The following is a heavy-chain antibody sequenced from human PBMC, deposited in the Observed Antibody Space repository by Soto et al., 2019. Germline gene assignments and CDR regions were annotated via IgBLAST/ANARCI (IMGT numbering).Heavy chain of an antibody. V-gene: IGHV3-30-3*01. CDR1: GFTFSSYA. D-gene: IGHD3-9*01. Sequence: QVPLVESGGGVVQPGRSLRLSCAASGFTFSSYAMHWVRQAPGKGLEWEAVISYDGSNKYYEDSVKGRFTISRDNSKNKLYLQMNSLRAEDTAVYYCARVEAVVGNYAILTGEKNYFDYWGQGTLVTVSS. CDR3: ARVEAVVGNYAILTGEKNYFDY. CDR2: ISYDGSNK. J-gene: IGHJ4*02.